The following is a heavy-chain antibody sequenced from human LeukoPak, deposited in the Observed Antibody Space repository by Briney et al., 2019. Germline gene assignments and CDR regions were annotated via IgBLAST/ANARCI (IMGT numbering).Heavy chain of an antibody. CDR3: ARLRVENSNYYYYYYMDV. D-gene: IGHD6-13*01. CDR2: IYTSGST. V-gene: IGHV4-4*09. Sequence: PSETLSLTCTVSGGSISSYYWSWIRQPPGKGLEWIGYIYTSGSTNYNPSLKSRVTISVDTSKNQFSLKLSSVTAAATAVYYCARLRVENSNYYYYYYMDVWGKGTTVTVSS. J-gene: IGHJ6*03. CDR1: GGSISSYY.